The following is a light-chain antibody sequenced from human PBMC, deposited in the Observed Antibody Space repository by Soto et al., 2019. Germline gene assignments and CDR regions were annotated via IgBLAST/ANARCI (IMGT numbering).Light chain of an antibody. CDR2: EVS. Sequence: QSVLTQPPSASVSPGQSVSMSCTGTTSDVGGYNYVSWYQQHPGKAPKVMIYEVSQRPSGVPDRFSGSKSGHTAYLTVSGLQPEDEAEYYCCSYAGSDIFYVFGPGTKVTVL. J-gene: IGLJ1*01. CDR1: TSDVGGYNY. V-gene: IGLV2-8*01. CDR3: CSYAGSDIFYV.